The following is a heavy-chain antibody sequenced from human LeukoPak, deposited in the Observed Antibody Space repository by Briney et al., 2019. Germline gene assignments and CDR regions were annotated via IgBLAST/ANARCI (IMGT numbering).Heavy chain of an antibody. J-gene: IGHJ4*02. D-gene: IGHD3-22*01. Sequence: LSLTCTVSSGSISSYYWSWIRQPPGKGLEWVGFIRSKAYGGTTEYAASVKGRFTISRDDSKSIAYLQMNSLKTEDTAVYYCTSNASPYYYDSSGYYWGQGTLVTVSS. V-gene: IGHV3-49*03. CDR2: IRSKAYGGTT. CDR1: SGSISSYY. CDR3: TSNASPYYYDSSGYY.